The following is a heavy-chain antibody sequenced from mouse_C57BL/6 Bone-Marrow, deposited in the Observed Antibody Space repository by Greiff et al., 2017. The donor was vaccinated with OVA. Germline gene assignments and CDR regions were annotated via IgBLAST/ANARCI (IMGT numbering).Heavy chain of an antibody. V-gene: IGHV14-4*01. Sequence: VQLQQSGAELVRPGASVKLSCTASGFNIKDDYMHWVKQRPEQGLEWIGWIDPENGDTEYASKFQGKATIPADTSSNTAYLQLSSLTSEDTAVYYCTFYYYGSRPAYGGQGTLVTVSA. J-gene: IGHJ3*01. D-gene: IGHD1-1*01. CDR2: IDPENGDT. CDR1: GFNIKDDY. CDR3: TFYYYGSRPAY.